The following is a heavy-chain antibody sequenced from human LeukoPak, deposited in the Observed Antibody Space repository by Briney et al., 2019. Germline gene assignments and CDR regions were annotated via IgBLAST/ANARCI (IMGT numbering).Heavy chain of an antibody. J-gene: IGHJ4*02. CDR3: ARGTRPVNLDY. CDR1: GFIFDDYA. D-gene: IGHD3-16*02. Sequence: PGGSLRLSCAVSGFIFDDYAMHWVRQAPGKGLEWVSGISWNSGSIGYADSVKGRFTISRDNAKNSLYLQMNSLRAEDTAVYYCARGTRPVNLDYWGQGTLVTVSS. CDR2: ISWNSGSI. V-gene: IGHV3-9*01.